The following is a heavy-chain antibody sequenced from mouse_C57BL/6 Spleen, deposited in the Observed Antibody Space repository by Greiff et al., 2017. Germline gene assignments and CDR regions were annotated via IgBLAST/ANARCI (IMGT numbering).Heavy chain of an antibody. J-gene: IGHJ1*03. Sequence: VKVVESGPGLVQPSQSLSITCTVSGFSLTSYGVHWVRQSPGKGLEWLGVIWRGGSTDYNAAFMSRLSITKDNSKSQVFFKMNSLQADDTAIYYCALYGNYWYFDVWGTGTTVTVSS. V-gene: IGHV2-5*01. CDR2: IWRGGST. D-gene: IGHD2-1*01. CDR1: GFSLTSYG. CDR3: ALYGNYWYFDV.